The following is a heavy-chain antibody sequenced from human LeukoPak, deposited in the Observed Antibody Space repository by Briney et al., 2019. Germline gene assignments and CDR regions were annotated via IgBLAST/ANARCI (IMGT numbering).Heavy chain of an antibody. Sequence: GGPVRLSCAVSGFTFSSYEMNWVRQPPGKGLEWVSYISSSGFSIYYADSVKGRFTISRDNAKNSLYLQMNSLRAEDTAVYYCARDLGQYYDTSDNWFDPWGQGTLVTVSS. V-gene: IGHV3-48*03. CDR3: ARDLGQYYDTSDNWFDP. CDR2: ISSSGFSI. J-gene: IGHJ5*02. CDR1: GFTFSSYE. D-gene: IGHD3-22*01.